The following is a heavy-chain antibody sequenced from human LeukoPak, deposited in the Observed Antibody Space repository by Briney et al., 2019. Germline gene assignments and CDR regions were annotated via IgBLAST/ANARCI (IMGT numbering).Heavy chain of an antibody. CDR2: ISSSGSTI. CDR3: ARTDGYSYGPFYYYYYYMDV. D-gene: IGHD5-18*01. CDR1: GFTFSSYE. Sequence: GGSLRLSCAASGFTFSSYEMNWVRQAPGKGLEWVSYISSSGSTIYYADSVKGRFTISRDNAKNSLYLQMNSLRAEDTAVYYCARTDGYSYGPFYYYYYYMDVWGKGTTVTVSS. J-gene: IGHJ6*03. V-gene: IGHV3-48*03.